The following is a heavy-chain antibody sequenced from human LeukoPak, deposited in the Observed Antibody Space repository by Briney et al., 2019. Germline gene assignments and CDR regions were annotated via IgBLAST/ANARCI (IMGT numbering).Heavy chain of an antibody. CDR2: INSDGSST. J-gene: IGHJ3*02. D-gene: IGHD2-2*02. CDR3: AREGCSSTSCYTRLSVDAFDI. CDR1: GFTFSSYW. Sequence: GGSLRLSCAASGFTFSSYWMHWVRQAPGKGLVWVSRINSDGSSTSYADSVKGRFTISRDNSKNTLYLQMNSLRAEDTAVYYCAREGCSSTSCYTRLSVDAFDIWGQGTMVTVSS. V-gene: IGHV3-74*01.